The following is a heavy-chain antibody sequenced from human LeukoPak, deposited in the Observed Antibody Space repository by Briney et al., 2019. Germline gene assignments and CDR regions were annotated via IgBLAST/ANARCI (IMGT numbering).Heavy chain of an antibody. D-gene: IGHD3-22*01. CDR1: GYSISSGYY. Sequence: SETLSLTCTVSGYSISSGYYWGWIRQPPGKGLEWIGSIYHSGSTYYNPSLKSRVTISVDTSKNQFSLKLSSVTAADTAVYYCARVVGDSSGYYPAFDYWGQGTLVTVSP. CDR3: ARVVGDSSGYYPAFDY. V-gene: IGHV4-38-2*02. CDR2: IYHSGST. J-gene: IGHJ4*02.